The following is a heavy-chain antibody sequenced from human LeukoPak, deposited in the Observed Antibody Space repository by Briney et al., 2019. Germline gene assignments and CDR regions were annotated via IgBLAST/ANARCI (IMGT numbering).Heavy chain of an antibody. J-gene: IGHJ4*02. Sequence: ASVKVSCKASGGPFINYAISWVRQAPGQGLEWMGIINPTAGSTYYAQKFQGRVTITRNTSISTAYMELSSLRSEDTAVYYCARVYAYSSSWYYFDYWGQGTLVTVSS. CDR1: GGPFINYA. CDR2: INPTAGST. D-gene: IGHD6-13*01. CDR3: ARVYAYSSSWYYFDY. V-gene: IGHV1-8*03.